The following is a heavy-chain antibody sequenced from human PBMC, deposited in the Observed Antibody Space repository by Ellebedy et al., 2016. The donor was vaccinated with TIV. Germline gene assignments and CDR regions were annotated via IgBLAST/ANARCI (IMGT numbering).Heavy chain of an antibody. J-gene: IGHJ4*02. CDR2: ISFDGNKK. Sequence: GESLKISXAASGFTFAKYGIHWVRQAPGKALEWVAFISFDGNKKDYVDSVKGRFTISRDNSNNTVFLQMNSVRAEDTAVYYCARDLILYCGGDCSSPLDYWGQGTLVTVSS. CDR1: GFTFAKYG. D-gene: IGHD2-21*01. V-gene: IGHV3-30*03. CDR3: ARDLILYCGGDCSSPLDY.